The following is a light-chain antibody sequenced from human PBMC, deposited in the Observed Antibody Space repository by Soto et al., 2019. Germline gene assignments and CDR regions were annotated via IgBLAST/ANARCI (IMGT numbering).Light chain of an antibody. CDR1: QSLHSSGISY. CDR2: LGS. CDR3: MQPLQSWT. V-gene: IGKV2-28*01. J-gene: IGKJ1*01. Sequence: LMVTQSPRSLSVTPGEPASMSCRASQSLHSSGISYLHWYLQKPGQSPQLLIYLGSNRASGVPDRFSGSGSGTDFTLKISRVEAEDVGVYYCMQPLQSWTFGQGTKVDIK.